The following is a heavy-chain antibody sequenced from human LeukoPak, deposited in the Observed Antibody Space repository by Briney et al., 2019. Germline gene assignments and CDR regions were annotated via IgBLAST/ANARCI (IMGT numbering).Heavy chain of an antibody. V-gene: IGHV1-46*01. CDR1: GYTFTSYY. CDR2: INPSGGST. D-gene: IGHD3-10*01. J-gene: IGHJ4*02. Sequence: ASVKVSCKASGYTFTSYYMHWVRQAPGQGLEWMGIINPSGGSTSYAQKFQGRVTMTRDTSTGTVYMELSSLRSEDTAVYYCASAPRFGESPPDYWGQGTLVTVSS. CDR3: ASAPRFGESPPDY.